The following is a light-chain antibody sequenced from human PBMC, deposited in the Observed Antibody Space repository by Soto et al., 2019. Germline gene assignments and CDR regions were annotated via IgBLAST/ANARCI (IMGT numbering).Light chain of an antibody. Sequence: EIVLTQSPATLSLSPGERATLSCRASQSVSSYLAWYQRKPGQAPRLLIYDASNRATGIPARFSGSGSGTDFTLTISSLEPEDFAVYYCQQRSNWPPKITFGQGT. V-gene: IGKV3-11*01. CDR3: QQRSNWPPKIT. CDR1: QSVSSY. CDR2: DAS. J-gene: IGKJ5*01.